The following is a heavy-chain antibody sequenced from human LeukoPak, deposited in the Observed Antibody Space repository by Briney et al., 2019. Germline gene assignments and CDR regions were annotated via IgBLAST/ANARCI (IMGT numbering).Heavy chain of an antibody. Sequence: GGSLRLSCAASGFSFRGYVMHWVRQAPGKGLEYVSAISADGGTTYYADSVKDRFIISRDNAKNTLYLQMGSLRNEDMAVYYCARGRGGPPFDYWGQGTLVIVSS. CDR3: ARGRGGPPFDY. J-gene: IGHJ4*02. CDR2: ISADGGTT. V-gene: IGHV3-64*02. CDR1: GFSFRGYV.